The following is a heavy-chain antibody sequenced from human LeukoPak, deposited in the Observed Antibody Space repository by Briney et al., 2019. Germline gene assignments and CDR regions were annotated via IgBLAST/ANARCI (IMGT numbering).Heavy chain of an antibody. CDR1: GFTFSSYA. CDR3: THHADYVGFDY. V-gene: IGHV3-23*01. D-gene: IGHD4-17*01. CDR2: ISDSGGDT. J-gene: IGHJ4*02. Sequence: GGSLRLSCAASGFTFSSYAMSWVRQAPGKGLEWVSAISDSGGDTYYADSVKGRFTISRDNSKNTLYLQLNSLRAEDTAVFYCTHHADYVGFDYCGQGTLVTVSS.